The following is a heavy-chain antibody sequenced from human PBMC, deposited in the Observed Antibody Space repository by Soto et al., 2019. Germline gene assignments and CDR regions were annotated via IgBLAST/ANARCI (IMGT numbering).Heavy chain of an antibody. Sequence: EVHLVESGGGLVKPGGSLRLSCAASGFTFSTYSMNWFRQAPGKGLEWVSSSSSSSTYINYADSVEGRFTISRDHADNSLYLQMNSLRAADTAVYYGARAGDHGDYEGDNDAFDVCGQGTMVTVSS. CDR3: ARAGDHGDYEGDNDAFDV. V-gene: IGHV3-21*01. CDR2: SSSSSTYI. J-gene: IGHJ3*01. CDR1: GFTFSTYS. D-gene: IGHD4-17*01.